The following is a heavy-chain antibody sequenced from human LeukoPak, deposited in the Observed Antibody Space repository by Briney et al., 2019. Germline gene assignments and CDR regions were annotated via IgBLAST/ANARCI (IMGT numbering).Heavy chain of an antibody. Sequence: TPSQTLSLTRTVSGGSISSGGYYWSWIRQHPGKGLEWIGYIYYSGSTYYNPSLKSRVTISVDTSKNQFSLKLSSVTAADTAVYYCARSASPFWRTSFDYWGQGTLVTVSS. CDR2: IYYSGST. CDR3: ARSASPFWRTSFDY. J-gene: IGHJ4*02. CDR1: GGSISSGGYY. D-gene: IGHD1-1*01. V-gene: IGHV4-31*03.